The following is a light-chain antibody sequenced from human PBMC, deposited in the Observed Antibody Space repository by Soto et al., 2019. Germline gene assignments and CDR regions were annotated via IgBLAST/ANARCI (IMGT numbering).Light chain of an antibody. CDR3: AAWDDSMNGLYV. CDR1: SSNIGSNT. V-gene: IGLV1-44*01. Sequence: QSAVTQPPSASGTPGRRVTISCSGSSSNIGSNTVNWYQQLPGTAPKLLIYSNNQRPSGVPDRFSGSKSGTSASLAISGLQSEDEADYYCAAWDDSMNGLYVFGTGTKVTVL. CDR2: SNN. J-gene: IGLJ1*01.